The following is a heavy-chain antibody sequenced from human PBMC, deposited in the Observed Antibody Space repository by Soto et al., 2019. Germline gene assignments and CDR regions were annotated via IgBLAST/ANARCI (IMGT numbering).Heavy chain of an antibody. Sequence: ASVKVSCKASGYTFTSYGISWVRQAPGQGLEWMGWISAYNGNTNYAQKLQGRVTMTTDTSTSTAYMELRSLRSDDTAVYYCARDSITMVRGVIIKNYGMDVWGQGTTVSVSS. CDR3: ARDSITMVRGVIIKNYGMDV. CDR2: ISAYNGNT. CDR1: GYTFTSYG. J-gene: IGHJ6*02. V-gene: IGHV1-18*01. D-gene: IGHD3-10*01.